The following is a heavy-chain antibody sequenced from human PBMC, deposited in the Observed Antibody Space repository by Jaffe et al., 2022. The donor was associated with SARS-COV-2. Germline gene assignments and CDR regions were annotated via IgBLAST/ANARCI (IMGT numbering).Heavy chain of an antibody. J-gene: IGHJ3*02. CDR3: ARDVAAAAASYIDDAFDI. Sequence: QVQLQESGPGLVKPSQTLSLTCTVSGGSISSGDYYWSWIRQPPGKGLEWIGYIYYSGSTYYNPSLKSRVTISVDTSKNQFSLKLSSVTAADTAVYYCARDVAAAAASYIDDAFDIWGQGTMVTVSS. D-gene: IGHD6-13*01. V-gene: IGHV4-30-4*01. CDR2: IYYSGST. CDR1: GGSISSGDYY.